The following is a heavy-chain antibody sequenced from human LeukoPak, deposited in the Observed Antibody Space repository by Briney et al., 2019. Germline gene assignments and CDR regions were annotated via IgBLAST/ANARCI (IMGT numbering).Heavy chain of an antibody. CDR3: ARGSLDY. Sequence: GGSLRLSCAASGFTFSGYAMNWVRQAPGKGLEWVSVIYSGGSTYYADSVKGRFTISRDNSKNTLYLQMNSLRAEDTAVYYCARGSLDYRGQGTLVTVSS. J-gene: IGHJ4*02. CDR2: IYSGGST. CDR1: GFTFSGYA. V-gene: IGHV3-53*01.